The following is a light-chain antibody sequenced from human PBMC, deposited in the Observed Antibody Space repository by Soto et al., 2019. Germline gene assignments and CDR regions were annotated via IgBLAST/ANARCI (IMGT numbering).Light chain of an antibody. J-gene: IGKJ1*01. CDR3: QQYGSSPRT. V-gene: IGKV3-20*01. CDR2: GAS. Sequence: IVLTQSPGTRSLSPGERATLSFRAGQSVSSSYLAWYQQKPGQAPRLLIYGASSRATGIPDRFSGSGSGTDFTLTISRLEPEDSAVYYCQQYGSSPRTFGQGTKVDIK. CDR1: QSVSSSY.